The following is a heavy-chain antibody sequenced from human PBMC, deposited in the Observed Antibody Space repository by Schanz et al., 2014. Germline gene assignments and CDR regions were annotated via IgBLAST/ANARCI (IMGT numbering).Heavy chain of an antibody. CDR1: GYTFTDYP. CDR2: INAGTGNT. CDR3: ASSGAGYSSSWDFDY. Sequence: QVQLVQSGAEVKKPGASVKVSCKTSGYTFTDYPINWVRQAPGQRLEWMGWINAGTGNTEYSQKFQGRVTITADKSTFTAYMDVSSLRSEDTAVYYCASSGAGYSSSWDFDYWGQGTLVTVSS. J-gene: IGHJ4*02. V-gene: IGHV1-3*01. D-gene: IGHD6-13*01.